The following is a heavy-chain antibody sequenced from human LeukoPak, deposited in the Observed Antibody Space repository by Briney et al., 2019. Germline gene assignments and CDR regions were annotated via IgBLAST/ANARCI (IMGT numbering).Heavy chain of an antibody. CDR1: GGSISSYY. Sequence: WDTLSLTCTVSGGSISSYYWSWIRQPPGKGLEWIRSIQYSGSSYYNPFLKSRLTVPVDTSKNQFALKLSSVTAADTAVYYCARFSVTTVAFDYWGQGTLVTVSS. V-gene: IGHV4-59*04. CDR3: ARFSVTTVAFDY. D-gene: IGHD4-23*01. CDR2: IQYSGSS. J-gene: IGHJ4*02.